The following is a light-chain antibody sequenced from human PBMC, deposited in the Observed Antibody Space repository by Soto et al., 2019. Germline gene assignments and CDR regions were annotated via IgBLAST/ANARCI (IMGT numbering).Light chain of an antibody. CDR1: QSISTS. Sequence: DIQMTQSPSTLSASVGDRVTITCRASQSISTSLACYQQKPGKAPKVLIYKASSLXXGVPSRFSGSGSGTXXXXXXXXLXPDDFATYYXXHCDSYWTFGQGTKVEIK. CDR2: KAS. CDR3: XHCDSYWT. J-gene: IGKJ1*01. V-gene: IGKV1-5*03.